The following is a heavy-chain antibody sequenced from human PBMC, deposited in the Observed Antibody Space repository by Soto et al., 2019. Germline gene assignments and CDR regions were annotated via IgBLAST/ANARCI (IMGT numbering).Heavy chain of an antibody. V-gene: IGHV3-23*01. J-gene: IGHJ5*02. CDR2: ISGSGGST. CDR1: GFTFSNYA. Sequence: EVQLLESGGGLVQSGGSLRLSCAASGFTFSNYAMSWVRQAPGKGLEWVSAISGSGGSTYYADSVKGRFTISRDNSKDPRYLQMNSLRAEDTAGYYCAKDRAYCVPGVRFDPWGQGTLVTVSS. CDR3: AKDRAYCVPGVRFDP. D-gene: IGHD2-21*01.